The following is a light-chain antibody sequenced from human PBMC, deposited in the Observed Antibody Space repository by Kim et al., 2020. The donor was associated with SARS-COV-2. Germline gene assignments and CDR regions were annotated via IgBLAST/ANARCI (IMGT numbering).Light chain of an antibody. J-gene: IGLJ3*02. CDR3: AAWDDSLKGPV. CDR2: RNN. Sequence: GQRVSNSLPGTGSNIGSNFVYCYHQIPGSAPILLISRNNQRPSWVPARFSGSKSDTSASLAISGLRSDDECDYYCAAWDDSLKGPVFGGGTQLTVL. CDR1: GSNIGSNF. V-gene: IGLV1-47*01.